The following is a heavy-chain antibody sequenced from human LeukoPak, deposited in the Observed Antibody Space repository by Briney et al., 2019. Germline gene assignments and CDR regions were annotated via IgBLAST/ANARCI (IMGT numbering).Heavy chain of an antibody. D-gene: IGHD3-10*01. CDR3: ARDLYYSSGLFDC. Sequence: ASVKVSCKASGYTFTNYYIHWVRQAPGQGLERMGVINPSGGNTRYAQKFQGRVTLTRDTSTSTVYMELSSLRSEDTAVYYCARDLYYSSGLFDCWGQGTLVTVSS. CDR2: INPSGGNT. CDR1: GYTFTNYY. J-gene: IGHJ4*02. V-gene: IGHV1-46*01.